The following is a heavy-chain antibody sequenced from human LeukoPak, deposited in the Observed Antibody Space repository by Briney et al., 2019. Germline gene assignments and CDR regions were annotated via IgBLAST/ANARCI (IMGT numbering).Heavy chain of an antibody. CDR2: IRYDGSNK. CDR1: GFTFSSYG. Sequence: QPGGSLRLSCAASGFTFSSYGMHWVRQAPGKGLEWVAFIRYDGSNKYYADSVKGRFTISRDNSKNTLYLQMNSLRAEDTAVYYCAKDPNYDFWSGYFFDPWGQGTLVTVSS. CDR3: AKDPNYDFWSGYFFDP. V-gene: IGHV3-30*02. J-gene: IGHJ5*02. D-gene: IGHD3-3*01.